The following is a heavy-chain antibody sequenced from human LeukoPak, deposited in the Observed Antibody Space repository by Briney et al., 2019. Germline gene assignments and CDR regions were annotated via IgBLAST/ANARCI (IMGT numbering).Heavy chain of an antibody. D-gene: IGHD2-2*01. CDR3: ARGGVVVVPAVWFDP. V-gene: IGHV4-34*01. J-gene: IGHJ5*02. CDR2: INHSGST. Sequence: SETLSLTCAVYGGSFSGYYWSWIRQPPGKGLEWIGEINHSGSTNYNPPLKSRVTISVDTSKNQFSLKLSSVTAADTAVYYCARGGVVVVPAVWFDPWGQGTLVTVSS. CDR1: GGSFSGYY.